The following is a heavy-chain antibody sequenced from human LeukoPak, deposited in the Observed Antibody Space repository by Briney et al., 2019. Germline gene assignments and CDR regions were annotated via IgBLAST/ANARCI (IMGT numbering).Heavy chain of an antibody. CDR2: IIPIFGTA. CDR1: GGTFSSYA. D-gene: IGHD4-17*01. Sequence: SVKVSCKASGGTFSSYAISWVRQAPGQGLEWMGGIIPIFGTANYAQKFQGRVTITADESTSTAYMELSSLRSEDTAVYYCARADYGDYVDAFDIWGQGTMVTVSS. CDR3: ARADYGDYVDAFDI. J-gene: IGHJ3*02. V-gene: IGHV1-69*13.